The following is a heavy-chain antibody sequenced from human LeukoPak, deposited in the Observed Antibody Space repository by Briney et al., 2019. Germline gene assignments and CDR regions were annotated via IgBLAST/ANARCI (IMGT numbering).Heavy chain of an antibody. V-gene: IGHV3-30*02. D-gene: IGHD3-3*01. J-gene: IGHJ4*02. CDR2: IWYDGSNK. Sequence: GGSLRLSCAASGFTFSTYGMHWVRQAPGKGLEWVAVIWYDGSNKYYADSVKGRSTISRDNSKNTLYLQMNSLRAADTAVYYCAKDKGDFQFDYWGQGTLVTVSS. CDR3: AKDKGDFQFDY. CDR1: GFTFSTYG.